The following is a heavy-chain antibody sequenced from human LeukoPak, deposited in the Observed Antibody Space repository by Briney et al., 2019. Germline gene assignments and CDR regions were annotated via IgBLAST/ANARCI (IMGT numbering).Heavy chain of an antibody. J-gene: IGHJ4*02. CDR3: ARGVVIAPQTFDY. CDR2: IYYSGST. CDR1: GGSISSYY. V-gene: IGHV4-59*01. D-gene: IGHD2-21*01. Sequence: SETLSLTCTVSGGSISSYYWSWIRQPPGMGLEWIGYIYYSGSTNYNPSLKSRVTISVDTSKNQFSLKLSSVTAADTAVYYCARGVVIAPQTFDYWGQGTLVTVSS.